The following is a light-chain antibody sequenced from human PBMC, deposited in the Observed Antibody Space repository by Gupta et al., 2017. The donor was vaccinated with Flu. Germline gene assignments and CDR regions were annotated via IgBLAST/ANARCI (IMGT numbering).Light chain of an antibody. Sequence: QSALTQPRSVSGSPGQSVTISCTGTSSDVGGYNFVSWYQQHPGKAPKLMIYDVSKRPSGVPDRFSASKSGNKASLTISGVQAEDEAEYYCCSSAGGFWVFGGGTKVTVL. CDR3: CSSAGGFWV. V-gene: IGLV2-11*01. J-gene: IGLJ3*02. CDR2: DVS. CDR1: SSDVGGYNF.